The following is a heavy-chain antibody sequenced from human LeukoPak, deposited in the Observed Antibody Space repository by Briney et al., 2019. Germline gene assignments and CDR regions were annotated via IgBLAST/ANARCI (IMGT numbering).Heavy chain of an antibody. CDR2: IRYDGTSQ. Sequence: GGSLRFSCATSGFTLSIYGMHWFRQAPGKGLEWVAFIRYDGTSQYYTDSVKGRFTISRDNSMNTMYLQMNSLRVEDTAVYYCAKVGFGWYQIDYWGQGTLVTVSS. J-gene: IGHJ4*02. D-gene: IGHD6-19*01. CDR3: AKVGFGWYQIDY. V-gene: IGHV3-30*02. CDR1: GFTLSIYG.